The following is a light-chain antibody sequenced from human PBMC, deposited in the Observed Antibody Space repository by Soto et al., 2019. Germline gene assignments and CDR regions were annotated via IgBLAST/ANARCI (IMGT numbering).Light chain of an antibody. Sequence: DILLTQSPGTLSLSPGERAALSCRASQSVSSSYLAWYQQKPGQAPRLLIYGASNRASGIPDRFSGSGSGTDFTLTISILETEDFAVYYCQQYYSSPRPFGQGTKLEIK. V-gene: IGKV3-20*01. J-gene: IGKJ2*01. CDR1: QSVSSSY. CDR2: GAS. CDR3: QQYYSSPRP.